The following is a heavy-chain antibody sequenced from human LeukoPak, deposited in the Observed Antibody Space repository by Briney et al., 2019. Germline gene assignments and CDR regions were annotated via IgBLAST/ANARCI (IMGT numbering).Heavy chain of an antibody. CDR2: IYYSGST. V-gene: IGHV4-31*03. CDR1: GGSISSGGYY. CDR3: AREGSSGYDY. J-gene: IGHJ4*02. D-gene: IGHD3-22*01. Sequence: SETLSLTCTVSGGSISSGGYYWSWIRQHPGTGLEWIGYIYYSGSTYYTPSLKSRVTISVDTSKNQFSLKLSSVTAADTAVYYCAREGSSGYDYWGQGTLVTVSS.